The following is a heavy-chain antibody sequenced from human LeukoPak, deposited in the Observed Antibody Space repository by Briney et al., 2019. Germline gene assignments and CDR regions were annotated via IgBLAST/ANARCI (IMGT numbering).Heavy chain of an antibody. V-gene: IGHV3-23*01. Sequence: GGSLRLSCAFSGFTFSGFAMNWVRRTPGKGLEWVSGMSGSGDNKLYADSVKGRFTISRDNSKNTLYLEMNSLRAEDTAIYYCAKMKGHPLPKYYMDVWGQGTTVTVSS. J-gene: IGHJ6*01. CDR1: GFTFSGFA. D-gene: IGHD1-26*01. CDR3: AKMKGHPLPKYYMDV. CDR2: MSGSGDNK.